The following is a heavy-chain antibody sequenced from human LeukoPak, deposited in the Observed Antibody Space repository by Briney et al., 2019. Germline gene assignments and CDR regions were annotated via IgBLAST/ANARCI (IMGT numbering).Heavy chain of an antibody. Sequence: GESLQISCKGSGYSFTSYWIGGVGRLPGKGLGGMGIIYPGDSDTRYSPSFQGQVTISADKSISTAYLQWSSLKASDTAMYYCARSGDFWSGYYFSPFDYWGQGTLVTVSS. CDR3: ARSGDFWSGYYFSPFDY. CDR1: GYSFTSYW. D-gene: IGHD3-3*01. CDR2: IYPGDSDT. V-gene: IGHV5-51*01. J-gene: IGHJ4*02.